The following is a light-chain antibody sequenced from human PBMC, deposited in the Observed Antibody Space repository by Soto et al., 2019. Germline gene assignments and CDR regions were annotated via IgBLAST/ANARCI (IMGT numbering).Light chain of an antibody. CDR1: QSVSDW. J-gene: IGKJ5*01. Sequence: DIQMTQSPSTLSASVGDRVTITCRASQSVSDWLAWYQQKPGNPPKLLIYDTSRLESAVPSRFSASGSGTDFTLTISSLQPEDFATYYCQQLHDYPITFGQGTRREIK. CDR3: QQLHDYPIT. CDR2: DTS. V-gene: IGKV1-5*01.